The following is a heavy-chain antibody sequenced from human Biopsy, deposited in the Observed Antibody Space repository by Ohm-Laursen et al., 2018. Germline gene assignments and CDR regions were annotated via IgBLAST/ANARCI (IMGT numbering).Heavy chain of an antibody. Sequence: GASVKVSCKVSGYIFTTYYLHWVRQAPGQGLEWMGRINPNNDNTVYAQRFQGRVTMTKDTSTSTVYMDLNSLTFDDSAVYYCARGPRGLVAITATAYYFDLWGQGSLVTVSS. D-gene: IGHD3-22*01. CDR2: INPNNDNT. J-gene: IGHJ4*02. CDR3: ARGPRGLVAITATAYYFDL. V-gene: IGHV1-46*01. CDR1: GYIFTTYY.